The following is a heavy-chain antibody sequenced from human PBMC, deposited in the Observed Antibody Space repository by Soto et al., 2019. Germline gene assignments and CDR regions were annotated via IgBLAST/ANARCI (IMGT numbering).Heavy chain of an antibody. J-gene: IGHJ6*03. CDR2: IYSGGST. Sequence: GGSLRLSCAASGFTVSSNYMSWVRQAPGKGLEWVSVIYSGGSTYYADSVKGRFTISRDNSKNTLYLQMNSLRAEDTAVYYCARDLRAGKGKNYYYYYMDVWGKGTTVTVSS. CDR1: GFTVSSNY. D-gene: IGHD3-10*01. CDR3: ARDLRAGKGKNYYYYYMDV. V-gene: IGHV3-66*01.